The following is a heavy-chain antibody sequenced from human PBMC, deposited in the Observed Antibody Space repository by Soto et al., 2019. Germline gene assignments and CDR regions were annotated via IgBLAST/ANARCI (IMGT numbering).Heavy chain of an antibody. CDR3: ASGLVTTLHY. CDR1: GASIGSGGYS. D-gene: IGHD4-17*01. CDR2: IYHSGST. Sequence: PSVTLSLTCAITGASIGSGGYSWSWIRQPPGKGLEWIGYIYHSGSTYYNPSLKSRVTISVDRSKNQFSLKLSSVTAADTAVYYCASGLVTTLHYWGQGTLVTVS. J-gene: IGHJ4*02. V-gene: IGHV4-30-2*01.